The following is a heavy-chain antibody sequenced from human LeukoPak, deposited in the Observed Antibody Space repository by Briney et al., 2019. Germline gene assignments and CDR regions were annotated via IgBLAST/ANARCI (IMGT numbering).Heavy chain of an antibody. Sequence: GGSLRLSCAASGFTFGSYVMSWVRQAPGKGLEWVSAISDSGGSTYYADSVKGRFTISRDNSKNTLFLQMNSLRVEDTAVYYCAKGSSSSRPYYFDYWGQGTLVTVSS. CDR2: ISDSGGST. J-gene: IGHJ4*02. V-gene: IGHV3-23*01. CDR3: AKGSSSSRPYYFDY. D-gene: IGHD6-6*01. CDR1: GFTFGSYV.